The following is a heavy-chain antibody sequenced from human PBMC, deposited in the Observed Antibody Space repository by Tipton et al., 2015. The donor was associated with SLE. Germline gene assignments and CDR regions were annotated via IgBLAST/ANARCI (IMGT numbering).Heavy chain of an antibody. Sequence: GLVKPSQTLSLTCAISGDSISSNSAAWNWIRQSPSRGLEWLGRTYYRSRWYRDYAVSVKSRISIDADTSKNQISLQLNSVTPEDTAVYYCARETSGNWYYLDHWGQGTLVTVSS. J-gene: IGHJ4*02. CDR1: GDSISSNSAA. D-gene: IGHD1-1*01. V-gene: IGHV6-1*01. CDR2: TYYRSRWYR. CDR3: ARETSGNWYYLDH.